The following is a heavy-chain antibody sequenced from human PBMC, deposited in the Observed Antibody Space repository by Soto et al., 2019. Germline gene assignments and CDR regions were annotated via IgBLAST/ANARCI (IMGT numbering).Heavy chain of an antibody. CDR1: GYTFTGDY. CDR3: ARQAGYPDHAFDI. D-gene: IGHD3-16*02. V-gene: IGHV1-2*04. J-gene: IGHJ3*02. CDR2: INPNSGGT. Sequence: ASVKVSSKASGYTFTGDYMHWVRQAPGQGIEWMGWINPNSGGTNYAQKFQGWVTMTRDTSISTAYMELSRLRSDDTAVYYCARQAGYPDHAFDIWGQGTMVTVSS.